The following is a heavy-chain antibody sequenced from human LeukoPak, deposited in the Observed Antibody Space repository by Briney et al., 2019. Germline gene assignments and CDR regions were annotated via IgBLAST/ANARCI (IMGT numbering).Heavy chain of an antibody. J-gene: IGHJ4*02. D-gene: IGHD3-22*01. CDR2: ISASGGST. CDR3: ARVYYDSSGYYDY. Sequence: GGSLRLSCAASGFTFSSYVMNWVRQAPGKGLEWVSAISASGGSTYYADSVKGRFTISRDNSKHTLYLQMNSLSTEDTAVYYCARVYYDSSGYYDYCGQGTLVTVSS. V-gene: IGHV3-23*01. CDR1: GFTFSSYV.